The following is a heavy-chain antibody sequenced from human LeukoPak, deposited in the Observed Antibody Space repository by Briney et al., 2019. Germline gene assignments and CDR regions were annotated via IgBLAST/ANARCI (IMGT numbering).Heavy chain of an antibody. CDR1: GGSISSYY. CDR2: IYYSGST. Sequence: PSETLSLTCTVSGGSISSYYWSWIQQPPGKGLEWIGYIYYSGSTNYNPSLKSRVTISVDTSKNQFPLKLSSVTAADTAVYYCAWGWQQLTYYCYYMDVWGKGTTVTVSS. V-gene: IGHV4-59*01. D-gene: IGHD6-13*01. J-gene: IGHJ6*03. CDR3: AWGWQQLTYYCYYMDV.